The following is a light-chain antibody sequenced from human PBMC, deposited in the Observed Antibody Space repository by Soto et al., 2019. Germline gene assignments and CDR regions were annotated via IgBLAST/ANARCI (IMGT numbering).Light chain of an antibody. CDR1: SSDVGAYSY. CDR3: SSYTSSRTYV. J-gene: IGLJ1*01. V-gene: IGLV2-14*01. CDR2: DVS. Sequence: QSVLTQPASVSGSPGQSITISCTGTSSDVGAYSYVSWYQQHPGKAPKLIIYDVSDRPSGISNRFSGSKSDNTASLTISGLRAEDEAEYYCSSYTSSRTYVFGTGTKVTVL.